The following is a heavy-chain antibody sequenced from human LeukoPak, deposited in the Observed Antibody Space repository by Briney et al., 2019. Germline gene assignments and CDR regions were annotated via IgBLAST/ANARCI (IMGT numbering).Heavy chain of an antibody. J-gene: IGHJ4*02. CDR2: IRSKAYGGTT. D-gene: IGHD2-15*01. Sequence: GGSLRLSCTASGFTFGDYAMSWFRQAPGKGLEWVGFIRSKAYGGTTEYAASVKGRFTISRDDSKSIAYLQMNSLKTEDTAVYYCTRFPGCCSGGSCFKFDYWGQGTLVTVSS. V-gene: IGHV3-49*03. CDR1: GFTFGDYA. CDR3: TRFPGCCSGGSCFKFDY.